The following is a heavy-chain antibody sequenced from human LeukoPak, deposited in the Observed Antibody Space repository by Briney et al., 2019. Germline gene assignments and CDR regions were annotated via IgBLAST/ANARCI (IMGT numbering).Heavy chain of an antibody. Sequence: SQSLSLTCAISGDSVSSSSAAWNWIRQSPSRGLEWLGRIYYRSKWYHDYAVSVKSRITIDPDTTKNQFSLQLNSVTPEDTAVYYCARTQWVGLLFWFDPWGQGTLVTVSS. D-gene: IGHD5-12*01. CDR3: ARTQWVGLLFWFDP. CDR1: GDSVSSSSAA. V-gene: IGHV6-1*01. CDR2: IYYRSKWYH. J-gene: IGHJ5*02.